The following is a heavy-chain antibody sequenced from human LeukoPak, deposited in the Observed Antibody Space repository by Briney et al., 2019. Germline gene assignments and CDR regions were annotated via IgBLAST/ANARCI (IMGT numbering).Heavy chain of an antibody. D-gene: IGHD5-18*01. Sequence: GGSLILSCAASGFTFSSYAMHWVRQAPGKGLEYVSAISSNGGSTYYANSVKGRFTISRDNSKNTLYLQMGSLRAEDMAVYYCARGGPERRGYSYGLSFDYWGQGTLVTVSS. CDR2: ISSNGGST. J-gene: IGHJ4*02. CDR1: GFTFSSYA. CDR3: ARGGPERRGYSYGLSFDY. V-gene: IGHV3-64*01.